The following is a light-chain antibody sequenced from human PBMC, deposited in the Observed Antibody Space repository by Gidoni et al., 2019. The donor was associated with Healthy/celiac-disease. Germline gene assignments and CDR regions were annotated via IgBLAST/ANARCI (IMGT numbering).Light chain of an antibody. CDR1: QGISSY. J-gene: IGKJ1*01. CDR2: AAS. Sequence: LRITQSPSSLSASTGDRVTITCRASQGISSYLNWYQQKPGKAPKLLIYAASTLQSGVPSRFSGSGSGTDFTLTISCLQSEDFATYYCQQYYSNPRTFXXXTKVEIK. V-gene: IGKV1-8*01. CDR3: QQYYSNPRT.